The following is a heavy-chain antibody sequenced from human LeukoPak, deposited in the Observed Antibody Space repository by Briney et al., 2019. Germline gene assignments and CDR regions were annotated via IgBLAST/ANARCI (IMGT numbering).Heavy chain of an antibody. J-gene: IGHJ4*02. CDR2: IYTGGTT. Sequence: SETLSLTCAVYGGSFSSSNYYWSWIRQPAGKGLEWIGRIYTGGTTNYNPSLKSRVTISIDTSKNQFSLKLSSVTAADTAVYYCARGLWFGDENPPYFDYWGQGTLVTVSS. CDR1: GGSFSSSNYY. V-gene: IGHV4-61*02. CDR3: ARGLWFGDENPPYFDY. D-gene: IGHD3-10*01.